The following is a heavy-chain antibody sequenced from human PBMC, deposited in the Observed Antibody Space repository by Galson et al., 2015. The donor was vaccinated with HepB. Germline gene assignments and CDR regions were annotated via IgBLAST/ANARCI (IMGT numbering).Heavy chain of an antibody. CDR2: ISGSGGST. CDR3: AKVPNYEYCSGGSCYDVFDY. V-gene: IGHV3-23*01. Sequence: SLRLSCAASGFTFSSYAMSWVRQAPGKGLEWVSAISGSGGSTYYADSVKGRFTISRDNSKNTLYLQMNSLRAEDTAVYYCAKVPNYEYCSGGSCYDVFDYWGQGTMVTVSS. CDR1: GFTFSSYA. J-gene: IGHJ4*02. D-gene: IGHD2-15*01.